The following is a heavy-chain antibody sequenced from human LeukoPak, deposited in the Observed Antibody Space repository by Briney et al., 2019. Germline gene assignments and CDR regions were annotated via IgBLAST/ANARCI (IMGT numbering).Heavy chain of an antibody. J-gene: IGHJ4*02. D-gene: IGHD3-10*01. Sequence: GGSLRLSCAASGFTFSSYAMRWVRQAPGKGLEWVSGISGGGDSTFYADSVKGRFTISKDTSKNTLFLHLTSLRAEDTAMYYCARGGRPDYWGQGTLVTVSS. CDR1: GFTFSSYA. V-gene: IGHV3-23*01. CDR3: ARGGRPDY. CDR2: ISGGGDST.